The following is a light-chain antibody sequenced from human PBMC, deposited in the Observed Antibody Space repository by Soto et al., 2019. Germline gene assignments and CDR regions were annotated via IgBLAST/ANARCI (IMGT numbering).Light chain of an antibody. V-gene: IGKV1-5*01. CDR3: QQYNSYAPWT. CDR2: DAS. J-gene: IGKJ1*01. Sequence: DIQMTQSPSTLSASVGYRVTITCRASQSANKWLVWFQQKPGKVPKLLIFDASTLQTGVPSRFGGGGSGTEFTLTISGLQPDDFATYYCQQYNSYAPWTFGPGTKVEI. CDR1: QSANKW.